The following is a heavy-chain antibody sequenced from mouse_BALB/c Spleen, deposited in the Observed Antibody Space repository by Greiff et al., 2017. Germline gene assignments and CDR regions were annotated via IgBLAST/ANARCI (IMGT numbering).Heavy chain of an antibody. CDR2: ISSGGSYT. Sequence: VQLQQSGGGLVKPGGSLKLSCAASGFTFSSYAMSWVRQTPEKRLEWVATISSGGSYTYYPDSVKGRFTISRDNAKNTLYLQRSGLRSEDTAMYYCARQTGSYYLDYWGQGTTLTVSS. J-gene: IGHJ2*01. CDR1: GFTFSSYA. CDR3: ARQTGSYYLDY. V-gene: IGHV5-9-3*01.